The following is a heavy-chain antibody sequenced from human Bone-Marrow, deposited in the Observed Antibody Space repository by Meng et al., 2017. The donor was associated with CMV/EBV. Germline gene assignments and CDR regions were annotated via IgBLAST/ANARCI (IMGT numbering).Heavy chain of an antibody. Sequence: GESLTISCAASGFTFSSYWMSWVRQAPGKGLEWVANIKQDGSEKYYVDSVKGRFTISRDNAKNSLYLQMNSLRAEDTAVYYCARTGYCSSTSCRRRWFDPWGQGTLITVSS. J-gene: IGHJ5*02. CDR2: IKQDGSEK. V-gene: IGHV3-7*01. CDR1: GFTFSSYW. D-gene: IGHD2-2*01. CDR3: ARTGYCSSTSCRRRWFDP.